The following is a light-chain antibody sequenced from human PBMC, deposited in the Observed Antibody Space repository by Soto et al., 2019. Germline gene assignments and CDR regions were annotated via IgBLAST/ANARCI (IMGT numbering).Light chain of an antibody. CDR3: QRYDISPFP. V-gene: IGKV3-20*01. Sequence: EIVLTQSPGTLSLSPGERATLSCRASQSVSSTYLAWYQQEPGQAPRLLIYGVSSRATGIPDRFSGSGSGTDFTLTISRLEPEDFAVYYCQRYDISPFPFGQGTKLEIK. CDR2: GVS. J-gene: IGKJ2*01. CDR1: QSVSSTY.